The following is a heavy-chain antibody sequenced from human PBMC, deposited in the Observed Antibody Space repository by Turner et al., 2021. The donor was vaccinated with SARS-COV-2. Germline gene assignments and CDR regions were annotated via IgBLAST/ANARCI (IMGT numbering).Heavy chain of an antibody. V-gene: IGHV4-59*01. CDR2: IHFCGTN. J-gene: IGHJ4*02. Sequence: VLLQVLGSVQVKPSATLSLTCSVPPASISGSYWSWVRQPVGKGLEWIGYIHFCGTNNDNPSLRSRVTISLATSQSQFTLLLGAVTAADTAVYYCTRELEYCSDGSCRFEYDYWGQGTLVTVSS. CDR3: TRELEYCSDGSCRFEYDY. CDR1: PASISGSY. D-gene: IGHD2-15*01.